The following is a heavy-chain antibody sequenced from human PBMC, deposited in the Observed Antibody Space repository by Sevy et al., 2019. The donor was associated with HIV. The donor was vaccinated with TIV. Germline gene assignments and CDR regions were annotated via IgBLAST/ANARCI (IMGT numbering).Heavy chain of an antibody. D-gene: IGHD6-13*01. Sequence: SETLSLTCTVSGGSISSGSYYWSWIRQPAGKGLEWIGRIYTSGSTNYNPSLKSRVTISVDTSKNQFSLKLSSVTAADTAVYYCAGVGSSWFWWFDPWGQGTLVTVS. CDR3: AGVGSSWFWWFDP. CDR1: GGSISSGSYY. J-gene: IGHJ5*02. V-gene: IGHV4-61*02. CDR2: IYTSGST.